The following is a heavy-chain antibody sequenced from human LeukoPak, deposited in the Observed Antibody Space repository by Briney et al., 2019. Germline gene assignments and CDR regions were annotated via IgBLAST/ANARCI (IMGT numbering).Heavy chain of an antibody. CDR2: IIDSGNSI. Sequence: LPGGSLRLSCAASGFTFSSCAMSWARQAPGKGLEWVSTIIDSGNSIYYADSAEGRFTISRDNSKNTLYLQMNSLRAGDTAVYYCAKDPIFSGSYGVFDYWGLGTLVTVSS. J-gene: IGHJ4*02. D-gene: IGHD1-26*01. CDR1: GFTFSSCA. V-gene: IGHV3-23*01. CDR3: AKDPIFSGSYGVFDY.